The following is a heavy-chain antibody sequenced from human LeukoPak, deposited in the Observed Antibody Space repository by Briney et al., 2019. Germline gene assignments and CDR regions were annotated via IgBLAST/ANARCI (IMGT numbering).Heavy chain of an antibody. CDR3: ARNENSGWGYFDS. Sequence: GGSLRLSCAASRFTFNSYAMSWVRQAPGKGLEWVSVIGGSNGITFYVGSVKGRFTISRDNSKDTLYLQMNSLRAEDTAVYYCARNENSGWGYFDSGGQGPLATVSP. CDR2: IGGSNGIT. CDR1: RFTFNSYA. V-gene: IGHV3-23*01. J-gene: IGHJ4*02. D-gene: IGHD5-12*01.